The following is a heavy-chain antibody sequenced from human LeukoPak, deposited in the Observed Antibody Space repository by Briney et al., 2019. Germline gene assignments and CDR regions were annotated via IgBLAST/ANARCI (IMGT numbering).Heavy chain of an antibody. CDR3: ARAGYYLSPYFFDY. D-gene: IGHD3-3*01. CDR2: ISYDGTYK. Sequence: GRSLRLSCAASGFTFSSYAIHWVRQAQGKGLEWVAVISYDGTYKYYADSVKGRFTISRDNSKNTLYLQMNSLRAEDTAVYYCARAGYYLSPYFFDYWGQGTLVTVSS. V-gene: IGHV3-30-3*01. CDR1: GFTFSSYA. J-gene: IGHJ4*02.